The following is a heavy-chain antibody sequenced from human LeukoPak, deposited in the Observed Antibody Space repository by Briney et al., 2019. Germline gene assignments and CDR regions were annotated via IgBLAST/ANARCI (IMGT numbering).Heavy chain of an antibody. CDR1: GGTFSSYA. V-gene: IGHV1-69*05. J-gene: IGHJ6*03. CDR2: ITPIFGTA. CDR3: ARGSWQEAYYYYYMDV. Sequence: SVTVSYKASGGTFSSYAISWVRQAPGQGPEWMGGITPIFGTANYAQKFQGRVTITTDESTSTAYMELSSLRSEDTAVYYCARGSWQEAYYYYYMDVWGKGTTVTVSS. D-gene: IGHD6-13*01.